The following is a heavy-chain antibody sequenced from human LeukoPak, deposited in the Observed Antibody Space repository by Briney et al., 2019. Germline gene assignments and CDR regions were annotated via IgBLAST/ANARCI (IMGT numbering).Heavy chain of an antibody. CDR3: ARERYGDYFDY. J-gene: IGHJ4*02. V-gene: IGHV3-7*01. D-gene: IGHD4-17*01. CDR2: IKQDGSEK. Sequence: PGGSLRLSCAASGFTFSSYWMSWVRQAPGKGLEWVANIKQDGSEKYYVHSVKGRFTISRDNAKNSLYLQMNSLRAEDTAVYYCARERYGDYFDYWGQRTLVTVSS. CDR1: GFTFSSYW.